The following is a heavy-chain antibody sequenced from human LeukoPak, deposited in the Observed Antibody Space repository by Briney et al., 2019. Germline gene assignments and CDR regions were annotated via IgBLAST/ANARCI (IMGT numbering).Heavy chain of an antibody. V-gene: IGHV4-39*01. Sequence: PSETLSLTCTVSGGSVSSSSYYWGWIRQPPGKGLEWIGSMYYSGNTYSNPSLESRVTMSADTSKNQFSLKLNSVSVADTAVYYCARQYFDRTGYYYFDYWGQGTLVIVSS. D-gene: IGHD3-22*01. CDR3: ARQYFDRTGYYYFDY. CDR1: GGSVSSSSYY. CDR2: MYYSGNT. J-gene: IGHJ4*02.